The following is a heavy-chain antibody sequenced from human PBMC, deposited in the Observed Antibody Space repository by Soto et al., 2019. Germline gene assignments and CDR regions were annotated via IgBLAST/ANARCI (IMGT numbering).Heavy chain of an antibody. CDR3: ARAYRLYCSGGSCYRYYYYMDV. J-gene: IGHJ6*03. CDR2: ISSNGGST. V-gene: IGHV3-64*01. CDR1: GFTFSSYA. D-gene: IGHD2-15*01. Sequence: GGSLRLSCAASGFTFSSYAMHWVRQAPGKGLEYVSAISSNGGSTYYANSVKGRFTISRDNSKNTLYLQMGSLRAEDMAVYYCARAYRLYCSGGSCYRYYYYMDVWGKGTTVTVSS.